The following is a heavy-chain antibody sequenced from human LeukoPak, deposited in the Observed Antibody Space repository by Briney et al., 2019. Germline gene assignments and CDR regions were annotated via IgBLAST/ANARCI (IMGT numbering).Heavy chain of an antibody. Sequence: GGSLRLSCAASGFTVSSNYMSWVRQAPGKGLEWVSIIYSGGSTYYADSVKGRFTISRDNSKNTLYLQMNSLRAEDTAVYYCARALGDRSGGSCYGDYYYGMDVWGQGTTVTVSS. V-gene: IGHV3-53*01. J-gene: IGHJ6*02. D-gene: IGHD2-15*01. CDR3: ARALGDRSGGSCYGDYYYGMDV. CDR1: GFTVSSNY. CDR2: IYSGGST.